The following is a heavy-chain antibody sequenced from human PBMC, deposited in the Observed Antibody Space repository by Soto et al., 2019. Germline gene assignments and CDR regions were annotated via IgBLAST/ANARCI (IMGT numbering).Heavy chain of an antibody. CDR1: GFTFSSYG. CDR2: IWYDGSNK. D-gene: IGHD2-21*01. J-gene: IGHJ4*02. CDR3: ARDLLYTPAGY. Sequence: QVQLVESGGGVVQPGRSLRLSCAASGFTFSSYGMHWVRQAPGKGLEWVAVIWYDGSNKYYADSVKGRFTSSRDNSKNTLYLQMNSLRAEDTAVYYCARDLLYTPAGYWGQGTLVTVSS. V-gene: IGHV3-33*01.